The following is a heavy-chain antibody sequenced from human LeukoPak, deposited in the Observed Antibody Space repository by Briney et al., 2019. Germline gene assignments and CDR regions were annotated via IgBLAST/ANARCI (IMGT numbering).Heavy chain of an antibody. CDR1: GFTFSSYG. Sequence: GRSLRLSCAASGFTFSSYGMHWVRQAPGKGLEWVAVISYDGSNKNYADSVEGRFTISRDNSKNTLYLQMNSLRAEDTAVYYCAKVAGITIFGVVIMDYYFDYWGQGTLVTVSS. CDR3: AKVAGITIFGVVIMDYYFDY. V-gene: IGHV3-30*18. CDR2: ISYDGSNK. J-gene: IGHJ4*02. D-gene: IGHD3-3*01.